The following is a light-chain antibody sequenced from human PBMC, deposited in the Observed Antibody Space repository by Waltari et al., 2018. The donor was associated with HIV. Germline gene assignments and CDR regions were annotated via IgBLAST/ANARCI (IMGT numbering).Light chain of an antibody. V-gene: IGLV4-69*01. Sequence: QVVLTQSPSASASLGASVKLTCTLSSGHSNYAIPWPQLQPGKGPRYLMKLNSDGSHTKGDGIPDRFSGSSSGAERYLTISSLQSEDEADYYCQTWGTGIRVFGGGTKLTVL. J-gene: IGLJ3*02. CDR3: QTWGTGIRV. CDR1: SGHSNYA. CDR2: LNSDGSH.